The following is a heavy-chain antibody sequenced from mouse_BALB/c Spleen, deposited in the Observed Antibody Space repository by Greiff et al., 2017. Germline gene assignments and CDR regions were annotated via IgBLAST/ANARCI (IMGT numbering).Heavy chain of an antibody. D-gene: IGHD1-1*01. CDR2: IYPYNGGT. V-gene: IGHV1S29*02. Sequence: VQLQQSGPELVKPGASVKISCKASGYTFTDYNMHWVKQSHGKSLEWIGYIYPYNGGTGYNQKFKSKATLTVDNSSSTAYMELRSLTSEDSAVYYCARSDYYYGSSYGFAYWGQGTLVTVSA. CDR1: GYTFTDYN. J-gene: IGHJ3*01. CDR3: ARSDYYYGSSYGFAY.